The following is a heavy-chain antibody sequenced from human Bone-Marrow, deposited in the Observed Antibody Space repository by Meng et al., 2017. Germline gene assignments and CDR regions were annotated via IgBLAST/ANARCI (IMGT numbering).Heavy chain of an antibody. CDR3: AKGGTSREINY. Sequence: EVRLLESGGVLVQHGGSLSLSCAASGFAFSSYTVNWVRQAQGKGLEWVSSISGSGGTTYYADSVKGRFTISRDNSKNTLYLQMNSLRVEDTAVYYCAKGGTSREINYWGQGTLVTVSS. CDR1: GFAFSSYT. V-gene: IGHV3-23*01. CDR2: ISGSGGTT. J-gene: IGHJ4*02. D-gene: IGHD1-1*01.